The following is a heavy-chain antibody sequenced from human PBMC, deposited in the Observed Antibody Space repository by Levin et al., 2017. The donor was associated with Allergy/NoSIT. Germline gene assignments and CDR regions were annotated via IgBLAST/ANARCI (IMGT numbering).Heavy chain of an antibody. J-gene: IGHJ4*02. Sequence: GGSLRLSCAASGFTVSSNYMSWVRQAPGKGLEWVSVIYSGGSTYYADSVKGRFTISRDNSKNTLYLQMNSLRAEDTAVYYCARGAPWMVYARNDYWGQGTLVTVSS. CDR1: GFTVSSNY. CDR2: IYSGGST. V-gene: IGHV3-53*01. D-gene: IGHD2-8*01. CDR3: ARGAPWMVYARNDY.